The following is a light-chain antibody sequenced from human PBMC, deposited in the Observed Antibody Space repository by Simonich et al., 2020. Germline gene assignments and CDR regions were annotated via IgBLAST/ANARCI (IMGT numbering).Light chain of an antibody. CDR1: SGSIASNY. CDR3: QSYDSSNWV. CDR2: EDN. J-gene: IGLJ3*02. V-gene: IGLV6-57*03. Sequence: NFMLTQPHSVSESPGKTVTISSTRSSGSIASNYVQWYQHRPGSAPTTVIYEDNQRPSGVPSRFSGSIDSSSNSASLTISGLKTEDEADYYCQSYDSSNWVFGGGTKLTVL.